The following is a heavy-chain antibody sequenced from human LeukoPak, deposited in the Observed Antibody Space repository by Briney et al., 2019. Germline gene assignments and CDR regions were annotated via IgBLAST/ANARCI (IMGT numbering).Heavy chain of an antibody. CDR2: INQRRNT. CDR1: GESFSGYS. V-gene: IGHV4-34*01. CDR3: ARHGWHAWYFDL. D-gene: IGHD6-19*01. Sequence: SETLSLTCVVYGESFSGYSWSWIRQPPGKGLEWIGEINQRRNTNYNPSLKSRVTISIDTSKNQLSLKLSSVTAADTAVYYCARHGWHAWYFDLWGRGTLVTVSS. J-gene: IGHJ2*01.